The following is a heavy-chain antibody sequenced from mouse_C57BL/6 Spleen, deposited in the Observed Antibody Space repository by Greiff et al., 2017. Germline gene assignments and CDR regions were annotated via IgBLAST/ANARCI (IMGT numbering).Heavy chain of an antibody. J-gene: IGHJ2*01. CDR1: GFTFSSYA. V-gene: IGHV5-9-1*02. D-gene: IGHD2-10*02. CDR3: TREYGNYDYFDY. Sequence: EVKLVESGEGLVKPGGSLKLSCAASGFTFSSYAMSWVRQTPEKRLEWVAYISSGGDYIYYADTVEGRFTISRDNARNTLYLQMSSLKSEDTAMYYCTREYGNYDYFDYWGQGTTLTVSS. CDR2: ISSGGDYI.